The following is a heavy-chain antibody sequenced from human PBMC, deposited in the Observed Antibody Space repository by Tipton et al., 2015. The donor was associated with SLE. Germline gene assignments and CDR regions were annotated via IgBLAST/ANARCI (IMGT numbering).Heavy chain of an antibody. J-gene: IGHJ5*02. D-gene: IGHD3-3*01. CDR3: ARHDHYDFWSGYPPFDP. Sequence: TLSLTCNVSGGSISSSSYYWGWIRQPPGKGLEWIGSIYYSGSTYYNPSLKSRVTISVDTSKNQFSLKLGSVTAADTAVYYCARHDHYDFWSGYPPFDPWGQGTLVTVSS. V-gene: IGHV4-39*01. CDR2: IYYSGST. CDR1: GGSISSSSYY.